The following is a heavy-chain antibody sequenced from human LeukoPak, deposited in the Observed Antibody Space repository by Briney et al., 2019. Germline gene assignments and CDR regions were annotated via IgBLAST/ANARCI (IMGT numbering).Heavy chain of an antibody. CDR1: GFTFSSYA. Sequence: GGSLRLSCAASGFTFSSYAMSWVRQAPGKGLEWVSAISGSGGSTYYADSVKGPFTITRDNSKNTLYLQMNSLRAEDTAVYYCASPFYDFWSGYYTRSFDYWGQGTLVTVSS. J-gene: IGHJ4*02. D-gene: IGHD3-3*01. CDR2: ISGSGGST. CDR3: ASPFYDFWSGYYTRSFDY. V-gene: IGHV3-23*01.